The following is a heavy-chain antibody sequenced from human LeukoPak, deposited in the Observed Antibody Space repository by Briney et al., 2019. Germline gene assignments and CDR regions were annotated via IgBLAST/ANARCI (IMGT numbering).Heavy chain of an antibody. CDR3: ARVGVLDTAMPIYYFDY. CDR1: SGSFSGYL. Sequence: SETLSLTRTVSSGSFSGYLWSWIRQPPGKGLEWIGEINYNGENTNYNPSLKSRVTLSVDRSTNQFSLKLSSVTAADTAVYYCARVGVLDTAMPIYYFDYWGQGTLVTVSS. V-gene: IGHV4-34*01. CDR2: INYNGENT. D-gene: IGHD5-18*01. J-gene: IGHJ4*02.